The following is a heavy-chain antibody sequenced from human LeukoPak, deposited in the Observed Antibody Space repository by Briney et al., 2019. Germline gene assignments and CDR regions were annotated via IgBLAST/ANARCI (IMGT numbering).Heavy chain of an antibody. CDR2: IEPDGTTK. CDR3: ARSIPYGTTWYGRSDY. D-gene: IGHD6-13*01. CDR1: GFPFSSYS. V-gene: IGHV3-7*03. Sequence: GGSLRLSCAASGFPFSSYSMTWVRQAPGKGLEWVANIEPDGTTKFYVDSVKGRFTISRDNALNSLYLQMNSLRAEDTAIYYCARSIPYGTTWYGRSDYWGQGTLVTVSS. J-gene: IGHJ4*02.